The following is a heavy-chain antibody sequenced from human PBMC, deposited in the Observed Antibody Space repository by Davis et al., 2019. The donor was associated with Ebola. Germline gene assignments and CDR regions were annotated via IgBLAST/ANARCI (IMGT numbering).Heavy chain of an antibody. V-gene: IGHV3-48*02. Sequence: GEFLKILCAASGFPSSNFAMHWVRQAPAKGLEWVSYISSSSSSIYYADSVRDRITISRDNAKNSLYLQMNSLRDEDTATYYCTRGRGATGYSDYWGQGTLVTVSS. J-gene: IGHJ4*02. D-gene: IGHD5-12*01. CDR1: GFPSSNFA. CDR3: TRGRGATGYSDY. CDR2: ISSSSSSI.